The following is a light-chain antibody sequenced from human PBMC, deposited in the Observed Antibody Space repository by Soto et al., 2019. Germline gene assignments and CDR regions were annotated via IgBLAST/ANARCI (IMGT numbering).Light chain of an antibody. V-gene: IGKV1-5*03. CDR3: QQYNSNSRDT. CDR2: KAS. J-gene: IGKJ2*01. CDR1: QSISSW. Sequence: DIQMTQSPSTLSASVGDRVTITCRASQSISSWLAWYQQKPGKAPNLLIYKASSLESGVPSRFSGSGSGTEFTLTISSLQPDDFATYYCQQYNSNSRDTFGQGTKLEIK.